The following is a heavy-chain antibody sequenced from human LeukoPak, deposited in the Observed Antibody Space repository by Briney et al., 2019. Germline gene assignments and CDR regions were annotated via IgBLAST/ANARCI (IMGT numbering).Heavy chain of an antibody. V-gene: IGHV3-30*03. J-gene: IGHJ4*02. CDR1: GFTFSSYG. D-gene: IGHD3-10*01. Sequence: RGSLRLSCAASGFTFSSYGMHWVRQAPGKGLEWVAVISYDGSNKYYADSVKGRFTISRDNSKNTLYLQVNSLRAEDTAVYYCARDLGNYYGSGSYPPDYWGQGTLVTVSS. CDR3: ARDLGNYYGSGSYPPDY. CDR2: ISYDGSNK.